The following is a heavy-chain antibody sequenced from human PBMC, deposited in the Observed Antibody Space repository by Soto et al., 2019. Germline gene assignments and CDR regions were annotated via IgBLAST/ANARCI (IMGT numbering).Heavy chain of an antibody. V-gene: IGHV3-23*01. J-gene: IGHJ4*02. Sequence: EVHLWESGGDLVQPGGSLRVSCVGSGYTFSSRAMSWVRQAPGKGLEWVSGIDGGGTTDYADSVKGRFTISRDNSQDTLYLQMNSLRAEDTAVYYCATLLGFSSGGSWYSQVADYWGQGTLVTVSS. CDR3: ATLLGFSSGGSWYSQVADY. D-gene: IGHD3-10*01. CDR1: GYTFSSRA. CDR2: IDGGGTT.